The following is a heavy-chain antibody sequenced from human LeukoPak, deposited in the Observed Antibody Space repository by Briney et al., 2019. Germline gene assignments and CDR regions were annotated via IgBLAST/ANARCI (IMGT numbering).Heavy chain of an antibody. CDR1: GFTFSSYA. CDR2: ISYDGSNK. CDR3: ARDRDSSGLPRDY. Sequence: GGSLRLSCAASGFTFSSYAMHWVRQAPVKGLEWVAVISYDGSNKYYADSVKGRFTISRDNSKNTLYLQMNSLRAEDTAVYYCARDRDSSGLPRDYWGQGTLVTVSS. D-gene: IGHD3-22*01. V-gene: IGHV3-30-3*01. J-gene: IGHJ4*02.